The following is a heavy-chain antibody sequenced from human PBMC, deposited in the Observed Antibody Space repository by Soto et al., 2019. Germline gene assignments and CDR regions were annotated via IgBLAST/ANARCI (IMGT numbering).Heavy chain of an antibody. Sequence: VQLVESGGRLVRPGGSLRLSCAASGYTFSDYYMSWIRQAPGKGLEWVSYISSSGSTIYYADSVKGRFTISRDNAKNSLYLQMNSLRAEDTAVYYCARGSPLVPDYYDVMDVWGQGTTVTVSS. CDR3: ARGSPLVPDYYDVMDV. J-gene: IGHJ6*02. D-gene: IGHD2-2*01. CDR2: ISSSGSTI. V-gene: IGHV3-11*01. CDR1: GYTFSDYY.